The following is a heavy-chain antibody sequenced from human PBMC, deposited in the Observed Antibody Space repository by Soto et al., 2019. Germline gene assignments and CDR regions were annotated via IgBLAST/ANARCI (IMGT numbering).Heavy chain of an antibody. J-gene: IGHJ5*02. D-gene: IGHD6-19*01. V-gene: IGHV4-30-2*01. CDR3: ARVTAGSGWFDP. CDR1: GGSISSGGYS. CDR2: IYHSGST. Sequence: SETLSLTCAVSGGSISSGGYSWSWIRQPPGKGLEWIGYIYHSGSTYYNPSLKSRVTISVDRSKNQFSLKLSSVTAADTAVYYCARVTAGSGWFDPWGQGTLVTVSS.